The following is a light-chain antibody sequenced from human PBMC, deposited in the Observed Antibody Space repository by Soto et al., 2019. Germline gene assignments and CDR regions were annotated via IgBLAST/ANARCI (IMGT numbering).Light chain of an antibody. V-gene: IGKV4-1*01. CDR2: WAS. CDR1: QSVLYSSNNKNY. CDR3: QRYESTPPT. Sequence: DIVMTQSPDSLAVSLGERATINCQSSQSVLYSSNNKNYLAWYQQRPGQPPKLLIYWASTRESGVPDRFSGSGSGTDFTLPITSLQAEDVAVYYCQRYESTPPTFGQGTKLEIK. J-gene: IGKJ2*01.